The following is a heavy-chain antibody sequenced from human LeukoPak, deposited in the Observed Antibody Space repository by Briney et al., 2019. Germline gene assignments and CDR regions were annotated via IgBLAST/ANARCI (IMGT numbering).Heavy chain of an antibody. CDR2: ISSNGGST. D-gene: IGHD3-22*01. V-gene: IGHV3-64*01. CDR3: ARVGPHYYDSSGGAFDT. CDR1: GFTFSSYA. J-gene: IGHJ3*02. Sequence: GGSLRLSCVASGFTFSSYAMHWVRQAPGKGLEYVSAISSNGGSTYHANSVKGRFTISRDNSKNTPYLQMGSLRAEDMAVYYCARVGPHYYDSSGGAFDTWGQGTMVTVSS.